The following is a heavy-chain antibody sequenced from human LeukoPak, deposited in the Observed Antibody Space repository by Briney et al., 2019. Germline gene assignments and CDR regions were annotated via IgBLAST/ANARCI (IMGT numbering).Heavy chain of an antibody. J-gene: IGHJ4*02. D-gene: IGHD6-19*01. Sequence: SETLSLTCTVSGGSISSSSYYWGWIRQPPGKGLEWIGSIYYSGSTYYNPSLKSRVTISVDTSKNQFSLKLTSVTAADTAVYYCARVPSSGWYWNYFDYWGQGTLVTVSS. CDR1: GGSISSSSYY. CDR2: IYYSGST. CDR3: ARVPSSGWYWNYFDY. V-gene: IGHV4-39*07.